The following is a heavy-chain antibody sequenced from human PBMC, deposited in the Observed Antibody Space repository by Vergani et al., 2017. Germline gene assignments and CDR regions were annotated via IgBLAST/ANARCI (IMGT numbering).Heavy chain of an antibody. CDR1: GYNLTELS. V-gene: IGHV1-24*01. CDR3: ATDLRKQQLNYYYCMDV. D-gene: IGHD6-13*01. J-gene: IGHJ6*02. Sequence: QVPLVQSGAEVKKPGASVKVSCQVSGYNLTELSMHWVRQAPGKGREWMGGFDPEEGETIYAQKFQGRVTMTEDTSTDTAYMELSSLRSEDTAVYYCATDLRKQQLNYYYCMDVWGQGTTVTVSS. CDR2: FDPEEGET.